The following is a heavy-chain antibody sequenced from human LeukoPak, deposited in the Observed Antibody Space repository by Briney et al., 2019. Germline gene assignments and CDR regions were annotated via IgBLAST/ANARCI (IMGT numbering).Heavy chain of an antibody. CDR1: GGAFSNYF. V-gene: IGHV4-34*01. CDR3: ARGQYCSTTTCYSARRYFDF. CDR2: INDSGST. J-gene: IGHJ4*02. Sequence: SETLSLTCAVSGGAFSNYFWTWIRQPPGKGLEWIAEINDSGSTNSNSSPRSRVAISLDTSKNQFSLRLTSVTAADTAVYYCARGQYCSTTTCYSARRYFDFWGQGTLVTVSS. D-gene: IGHD2-2*01.